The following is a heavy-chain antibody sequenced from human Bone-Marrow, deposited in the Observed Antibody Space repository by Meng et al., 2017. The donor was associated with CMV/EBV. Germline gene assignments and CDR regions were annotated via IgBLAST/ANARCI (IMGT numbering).Heavy chain of an antibody. J-gene: IGHJ4*02. CDR2: ISPNNGGT. V-gene: IGHV1-2*02. D-gene: IGHD6-13*01. CDR1: GYPFTVHY. CDR3: ARASDRIYTSNWFRKGSFDY. Sequence: ASVKVSCKASGYPFTVHYLHWVRQAPGQGLDWVGWISPNNGGTNYVQRFQGRVTLTSDTSINTAYMELANLTSDDTAVYFGARASDRIYTSNWFRKGSFDYWGQGALVTVSS.